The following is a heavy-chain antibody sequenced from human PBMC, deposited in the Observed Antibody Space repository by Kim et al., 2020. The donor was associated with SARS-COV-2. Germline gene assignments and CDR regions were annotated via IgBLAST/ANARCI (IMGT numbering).Heavy chain of an antibody. V-gene: IGHV3-23*01. CDR3: ANFRNGF. CDR2: VNGGGFNI. CDR1: GFTFSNYA. Sequence: GGSLRLSCAGSGFTFSNYAIHWVRQAPGKGLQWVSCVNGGGFNIYYAGSVKGRFTSSRDNSKNTVYLHVTSLRAEDTAIYYCANFRNGFWGQGTLLTVSS. J-gene: IGHJ4*02.